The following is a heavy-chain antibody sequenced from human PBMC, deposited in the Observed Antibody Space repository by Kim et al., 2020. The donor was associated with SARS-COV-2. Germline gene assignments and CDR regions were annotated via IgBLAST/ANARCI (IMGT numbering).Heavy chain of an antibody. V-gene: IGHV3-23*01. D-gene: IGHD3-22*01. CDR3: AKDGYYYDSSGYYY. J-gene: IGHJ4*02. Sequence: ADSGKGRFTISRDNSKNTLYLQMNSLRAEDTAVYYCAKDGYYYDSSGYYYWGQGTLVTVSS.